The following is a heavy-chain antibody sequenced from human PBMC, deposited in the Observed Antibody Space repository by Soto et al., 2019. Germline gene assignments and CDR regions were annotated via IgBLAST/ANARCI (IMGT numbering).Heavy chain of an antibody. D-gene: IGHD3-9*01. CDR2: SPPIFGTS. V-gene: IGHV1-69*01. CDR3: ARGCRYPKSYYCYGMDV. CDR1: GGTFSTYS. J-gene: IGHJ6*02. Sequence: QVQLVQSGAEVKKPGSSVQVSCKASGGTFSTYSISWVRQAPGQGLEWMGGSPPIFGTSKYAQTFQGSVTATADEGTSTAYMEPSSLRADDTSVYYCARGCRYPKSYYCYGMDVWGQGTTVTVSS.